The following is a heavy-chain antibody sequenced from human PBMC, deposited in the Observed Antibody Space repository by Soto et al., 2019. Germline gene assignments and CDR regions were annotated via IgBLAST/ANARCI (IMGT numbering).Heavy chain of an antibody. CDR1: GYSFTSYW. V-gene: IGHV5-10-1*01. D-gene: IGHD2-8*01. Sequence: ESMKISCKGSGYSFTSYWISWVRQMPGKGLEWMGRIDPSGSYTNYSPSFQGHVTISADKSISTAYLQWSSLKASDTAMYYCATQAVSEAGTNGNLFGSWGQGSLVTVSS. J-gene: IGHJ5*01. CDR2: IDPSGSYT. CDR3: ATQAVSEAGTNGNLFGS.